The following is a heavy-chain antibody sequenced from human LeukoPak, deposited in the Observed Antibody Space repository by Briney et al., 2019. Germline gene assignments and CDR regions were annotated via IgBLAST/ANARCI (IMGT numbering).Heavy chain of an antibody. CDR1: GGSISSYY. J-gene: IGHJ3*02. CDR3: ARDRPNSDAFDI. Sequence: SETLSLTCTVSGGSISSYYWSWIRQPAAKGLEWIGRIYTSGSTNYNPSLKSRVTMSVDTSKNQFSLKLSSVTAADTAVYYCARDRPNSDAFDIWGQGTMVTVSS. D-gene: IGHD6-6*01. CDR2: IYTSGST. V-gene: IGHV4-4*07.